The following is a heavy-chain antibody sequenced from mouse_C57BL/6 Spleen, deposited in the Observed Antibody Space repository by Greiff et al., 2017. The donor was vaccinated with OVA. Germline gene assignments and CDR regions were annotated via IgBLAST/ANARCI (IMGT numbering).Heavy chain of an antibody. CDR2: IYPGDGDT. V-gene: IGHV1-82*01. CDR1: GYAFSSSW. CDR3: ARRFDYYGSSSTWYFDV. Sequence: VHLVESGPELVKPGASVKISCKASGYAFSSSWMNWVKQRPGKGLEWIGRIYPGDGDTNYNGKFKGKATLTADKSSSTAYMQLSSLTSEDSAVYFCARRFDYYGSSSTWYFDVWGTGTTVTVSS. D-gene: IGHD1-1*01. J-gene: IGHJ1*03.